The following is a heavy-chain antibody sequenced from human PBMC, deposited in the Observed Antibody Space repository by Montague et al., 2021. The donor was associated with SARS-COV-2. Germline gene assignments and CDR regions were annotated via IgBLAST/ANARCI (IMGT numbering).Heavy chain of an antibody. Sequence: SETLSLTCTVSGGSISSGGYYWSWIRQHPGKGLEWIGYIYYSGSTYYNPSLKSRVTISVDTSKNQFSLKLSSVTAADTAVYYCARCITIFGVVGSWFDPWGQGTLVTVSS. CDR2: IYYSGST. CDR3: ARCITIFGVVGSWFDP. D-gene: IGHD3-3*01. CDR1: GGSISSGGYY. J-gene: IGHJ5*02. V-gene: IGHV4-61*08.